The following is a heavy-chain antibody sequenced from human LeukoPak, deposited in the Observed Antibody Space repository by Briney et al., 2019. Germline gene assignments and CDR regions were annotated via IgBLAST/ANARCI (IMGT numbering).Heavy chain of an antibody. V-gene: IGHV4-31*03. D-gene: IGHD3-22*01. J-gene: IGHJ5*02. CDR2: IYYSGST. Sequence: SQTLSLTCTVSGGSISSGGYYWSWIRQHPGKGLEWIGYIYYSGSTYYNPSLKSRVTISVGTSKNQFSLKLSSVTAADTAVYYCARVPRYYYDSSGHEQNWFDPWGQGTLVTVSS. CDR3: ARVPRYYYDSSGHEQNWFDP. CDR1: GGSISSGGYY.